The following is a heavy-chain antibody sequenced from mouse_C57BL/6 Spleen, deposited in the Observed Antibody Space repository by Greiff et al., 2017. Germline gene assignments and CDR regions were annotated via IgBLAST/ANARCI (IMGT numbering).Heavy chain of an antibody. V-gene: IGHV10-1*01. CDR3: VGRGDYGSSYYAMDY. CDR1: GFSFNTYA. Sequence: EVKLLESGGGLVQPKGSLKFSCAASGFSFNTYAMNWVRQAPGKGLEWVARIRSKSSNYATYYADSVKDRFTISRDDSESMRYLQMNNLKTEDTAMYYCVGRGDYGSSYYAMDYWGKGTSVTVSS. J-gene: IGHJ4*01. CDR2: IRSKSSNYAT. D-gene: IGHD1-1*01.